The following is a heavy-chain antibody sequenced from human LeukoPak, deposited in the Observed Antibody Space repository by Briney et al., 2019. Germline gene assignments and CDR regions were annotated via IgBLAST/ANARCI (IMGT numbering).Heavy chain of an antibody. Sequence: GGSLKISCKGSGYSFTSYWIGWVRQMPGKGLEWMGIIYPGGSDTRYSPSFQGKVTISADKSINTAYLQWSSLKASDTAMYYCARVVGATLYFDYWGQGTLVTVSS. D-gene: IGHD1-26*01. V-gene: IGHV5-51*01. CDR1: GYSFTSYW. CDR2: IYPGGSDT. CDR3: ARVVGATLYFDY. J-gene: IGHJ4*02.